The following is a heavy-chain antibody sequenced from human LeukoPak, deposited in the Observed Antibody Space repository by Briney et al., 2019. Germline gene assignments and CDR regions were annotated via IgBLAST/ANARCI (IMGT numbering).Heavy chain of an antibody. CDR1: GGSISSSSYY. J-gene: IGHJ5*02. CDR3: ARSLIVGATYLWFDP. Sequence: SETLSLTCTVSGGSISSSSYYWGWIRQPPGKGLEWIGSIYYSGSTYYNPSLKSRVTISVDTSKNQFSLKLSSVTAADTAVYYCARSLIVGATYLWFDPWGQGSLVTVSS. D-gene: IGHD1-26*01. V-gene: IGHV4-39*07. CDR2: IYYSGST.